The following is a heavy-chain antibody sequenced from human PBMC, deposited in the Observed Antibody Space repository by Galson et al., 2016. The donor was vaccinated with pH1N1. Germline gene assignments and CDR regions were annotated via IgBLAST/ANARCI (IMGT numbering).Heavy chain of an antibody. CDR2: FDPEDDKP. CDR3: AGWALTGYYDY. J-gene: IGHJ4*02. D-gene: IGHD3-9*01. V-gene: IGHV1-24*01. CDR1: GYTLSELA. Sequence: SVKVSCKVSGYTLSELAIHWVRQTPGKGLEWMGGFDPEDDKPFYAQTFQNRVPITKDTSTNPAYMEITSLRSDDTAFYYCAGWALTGYYDYWGQGTLVTVSS.